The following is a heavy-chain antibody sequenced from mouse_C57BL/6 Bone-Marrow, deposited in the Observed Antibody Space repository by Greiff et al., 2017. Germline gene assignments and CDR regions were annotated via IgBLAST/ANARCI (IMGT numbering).Heavy chain of an antibody. CDR2: INPNNGGT. V-gene: IGHV1-22*01. Sequence: EVQGVESGPELVKPGASVKMSCKASGYTFTDYNMHWVKQSHGKSLEWIGYINPNNGGTSYNQKFKGKATLTVNKSSSTAYMELRSLTSEDSAVYYCASVYSMDYFDYWGQGTTLTVSS. CDR1: GYTFTDYN. CDR3: ASVYSMDYFDY. J-gene: IGHJ2*01. D-gene: IGHD2-10*02.